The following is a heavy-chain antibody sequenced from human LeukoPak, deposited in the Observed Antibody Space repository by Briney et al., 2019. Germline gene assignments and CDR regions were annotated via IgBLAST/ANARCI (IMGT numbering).Heavy chain of an antibody. CDR1: GGSFSGYY. Sequence: SETLSLTCAVYGGSFSGYYWSWIRQPPGKGLEWIGEINHSGSTNYNPSLKSRVTISVDTSKNQFSLKLSSVTAADTAVYYCARGGPPYGYYYYYYMDVWGKGTTVTVSS. J-gene: IGHJ6*03. CDR3: ARGGPPYGYYYYYYMDV. CDR2: INHSGST. V-gene: IGHV4-34*01. D-gene: IGHD3-10*01.